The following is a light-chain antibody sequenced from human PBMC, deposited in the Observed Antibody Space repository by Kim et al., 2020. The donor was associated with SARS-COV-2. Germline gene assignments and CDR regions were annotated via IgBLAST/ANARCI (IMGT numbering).Light chain of an antibody. CDR1: QSVSTI. V-gene: IGKV3D-15*01. CDR3: QQYHDWAET. CDR2: GAS. Sequence: VSAEERATRTSRGRQSVSTILAWYQQKGGPPPRILCCGASTRATGVPAWFSGSWSGTDFTLTSSSLQSEYFAVYYCQQYHDWAETFGRGTKVDIK. J-gene: IGKJ1*01.